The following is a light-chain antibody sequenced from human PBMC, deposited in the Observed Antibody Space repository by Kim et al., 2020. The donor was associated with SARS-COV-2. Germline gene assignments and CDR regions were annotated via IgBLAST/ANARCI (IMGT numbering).Light chain of an antibody. V-gene: IGKV3-20*01. J-gene: IGKJ5*01. CDR3: QQYARAPDT. CDR2: GVS. CDR1: QSVSGSY. Sequence: EIVLTRSPGTLSLSPGERATLSCRASQSVSGSYLAWYQQKPGQAPRLFIYGVSRRATGIPDRFSGSGSGTDFTLTINRLEPEDFAMYYCQQYARAPDTFGQGTRLEIK.